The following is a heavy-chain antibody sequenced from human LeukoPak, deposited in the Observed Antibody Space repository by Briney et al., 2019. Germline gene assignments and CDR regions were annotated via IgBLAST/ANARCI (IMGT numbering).Heavy chain of an antibody. J-gene: IGHJ6*02. CDR3: ARDYSSIYYYYGMDV. Sequence: GGSLRRSCAASGFTVSSNYMSWVRQAPGKGLEWVSVIYSGGSTYYADSVKGRFTISRDNSKNTLYLQMNSLRAEDTAVYYCARDYSSIYYYYGMDVWGQGTTVTVSS. CDR1: GFTVSSNY. D-gene: IGHD4-4*01. V-gene: IGHV3-66*01. CDR2: IYSGGST.